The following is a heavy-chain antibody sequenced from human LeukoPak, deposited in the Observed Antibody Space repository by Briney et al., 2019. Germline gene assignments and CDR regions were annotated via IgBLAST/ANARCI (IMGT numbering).Heavy chain of an antibody. D-gene: IGHD1-26*01. Sequence: GGSLRLSCAASGFTVTTNYMTWVCQAPGKGLEWVSIIYSGGYTDYADSVKGRFTISRDNSKNTLDLQMKSLRAEDTAVYYCARRLEYSGSKGVFDYWGQGSLVTVSS. CDR3: ARRLEYSGSKGVFDY. J-gene: IGHJ4*02. V-gene: IGHV3-66*01. CDR1: GFTVTTNY. CDR2: IYSGGYT.